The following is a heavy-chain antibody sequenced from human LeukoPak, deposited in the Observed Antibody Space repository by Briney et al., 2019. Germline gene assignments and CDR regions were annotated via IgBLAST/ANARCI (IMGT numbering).Heavy chain of an antibody. CDR2: ISGSGGST. V-gene: IGHV3-23*01. Sequence: GGSLRLSCAASGFTFSSDAMSWVRQAPGKGLEWVSAISGSGGSTYYADSVKGRFTISRDNSKNTLYLQMNSLRAEDTAVYYCAKERITMIVVVITTGYFQHWGQGTLVTVSS. D-gene: IGHD3-22*01. J-gene: IGHJ1*01. CDR3: AKERITMIVVVITTGYFQH. CDR1: GFTFSSDA.